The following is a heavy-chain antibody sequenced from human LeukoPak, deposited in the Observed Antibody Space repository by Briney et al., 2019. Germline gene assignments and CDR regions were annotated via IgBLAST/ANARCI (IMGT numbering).Heavy chain of an antibody. V-gene: IGHV4-39*07. CDR1: GGSISSSSYY. CDR3: ARGYCSGGSCYSYYYYNYMDV. D-gene: IGHD2-15*01. J-gene: IGHJ6*03. CDR2: IHYSGST. Sequence: SETLSLTCTVSGGSISSSSYYWGWIRQPPGKGLEWIGSIHYSGSTNYNPSLKSRVTISVDTSKNQFSLKLSSVTAADTAVYYCARGYCSGGSCYSYYYYNYMDVRGKGTTVTVSS.